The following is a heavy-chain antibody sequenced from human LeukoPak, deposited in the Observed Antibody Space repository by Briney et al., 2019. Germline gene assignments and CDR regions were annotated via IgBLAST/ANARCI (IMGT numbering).Heavy chain of an antibody. CDR1: GFTFSSYS. V-gene: IGHV3-21*04. D-gene: IGHD1-26*01. Sequence: PGGSLRLSCAASGFTFSSYSMNWVRQAPGKGLEWVSSISSSSSYIYYADSVKGRFTISRDNAKNSLYLQMNSLRAEDTAVYYCARIGEDIVGATNAFDIWGQGTMVTVSS. J-gene: IGHJ3*02. CDR2: ISSSSSYI. CDR3: ARIGEDIVGATNAFDI.